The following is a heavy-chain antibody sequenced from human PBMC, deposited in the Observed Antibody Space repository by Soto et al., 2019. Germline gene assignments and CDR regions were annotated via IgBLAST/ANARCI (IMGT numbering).Heavy chain of an antibody. CDR3: ARDDSLYFDY. V-gene: IGHV3-66*01. Sequence: GGSLRLSCAASGFTVSSNYMSWVRQAPGKGLEWVSVIYSGGSTYHADSVKGRFTISRDNSKNTLYLQMNSLRAEDTAVYYCARDDSLYFDYWGQGTLVTVSS. D-gene: IGHD2-21*01. CDR1: GFTVSSNY. CDR2: IYSGGST. J-gene: IGHJ4*02.